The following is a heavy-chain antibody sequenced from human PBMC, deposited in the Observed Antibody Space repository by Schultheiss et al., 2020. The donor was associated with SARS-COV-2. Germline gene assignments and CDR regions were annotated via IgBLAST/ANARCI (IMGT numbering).Heavy chain of an antibody. D-gene: IGHD3-22*01. CDR3: AKGITYYYDSSGYTFDY. CDR1: GFTFSSYV. Sequence: GGSLRLSCAASGFTFSSYVMHWVRQAPGKGLEWVAVISYDGSNKYYADSVKGRFTISRDNSKNTLYLQMNSLRAEDTAVYYCAKGITYYYDSSGYTFDYWGQGTLVTVSS. J-gene: IGHJ4*02. CDR2: ISYDGSNK. V-gene: IGHV3-30*18.